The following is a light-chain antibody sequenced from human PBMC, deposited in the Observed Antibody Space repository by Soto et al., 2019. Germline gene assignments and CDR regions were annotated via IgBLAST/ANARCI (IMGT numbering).Light chain of an antibody. CDR2: WAS. J-gene: IGKJ1*01. CDR1: QSLLYSSNNKNY. V-gene: IGKV4-1*01. Sequence: DIVMTQSPDSXAXSXGESATIDCKSSQSLLYSSNNKNYLAWYQQKPGQPPKLLIYWASTRESGVPDRFSGSGSGTDFTLTISSLQAEDVAVYYCHQYYTTPWTFGQGTKVDI. CDR3: HQYYTTPWT.